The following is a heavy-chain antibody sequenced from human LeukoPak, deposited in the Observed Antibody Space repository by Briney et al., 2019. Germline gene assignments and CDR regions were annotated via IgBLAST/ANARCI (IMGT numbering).Heavy chain of an antibody. CDR2: IYYSGST. CDR3: ARGGWGPYAMDV. J-gene: IGHJ6*02. CDR1: GGSISSGGYY. D-gene: IGHD6-19*01. V-gene: IGHV4-31*03. Sequence: SETLSLTCTVSGGSISSGGYYWSWIRQHPGTGLEWIGYIYYSGSTYYNPSLKSRVTISVDTSKNQFSLKLSSVTAADTAVYYCARGGWGPYAMDVWGQGTTVTVSS.